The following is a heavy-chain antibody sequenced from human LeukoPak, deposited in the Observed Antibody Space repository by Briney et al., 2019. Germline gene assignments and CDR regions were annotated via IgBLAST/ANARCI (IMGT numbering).Heavy chain of an antibody. V-gene: IGHV3-23*01. Sequence: GGSLPLSCAASGFTSSTYAMSWVRQAPGKGLEWVSGMSGSGGNTYYADSVKGRFTISRDNSKNTLYLQMNSLRAEDTAVYYCARTAFSTAPYFDYWGQGTLVTVSS. CDR3: ARTAFSTAPYFDY. CDR2: MSGSGGNT. CDR1: GFTSSTYA. D-gene: IGHD3-3*02. J-gene: IGHJ4*02.